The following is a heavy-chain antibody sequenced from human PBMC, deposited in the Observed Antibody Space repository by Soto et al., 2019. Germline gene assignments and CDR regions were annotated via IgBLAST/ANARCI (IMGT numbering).Heavy chain of an antibody. CDR1: GYTFTGYA. J-gene: IGHJ4*02. CDR3: ARAVAVPADFDY. Sequence: QVQLVQSGAEEKKPGASVKVSCKASGYTFTGYAMHWVRQAPGQRLEWMGWINAGNGNTKYSQKLQGRVTITRDTSASTAYMERSSLRSEDTAVYYCARAVAVPADFDYWGQGTLVTVSS. D-gene: IGHD6-19*01. CDR2: INAGNGNT. V-gene: IGHV1-3*05.